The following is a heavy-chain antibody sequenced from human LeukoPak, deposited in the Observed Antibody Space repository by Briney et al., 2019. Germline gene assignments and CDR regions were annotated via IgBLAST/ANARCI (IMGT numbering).Heavy chain of an antibody. D-gene: IGHD6-13*01. CDR2: IKQDGSEK. V-gene: IGHV3-7*01. CDR1: GFTFSNYW. J-gene: IGHJ4*02. CDR3: ARIGYRSSSFDY. Sequence: GGSLRLSCAASGFTFSNYWMSRVRQAPGKGLEWVANIKQDGSEKDYVDFMKGRFTISRDNAKNSVYLQVNSLRAEDTAVYHCARIGYRSSSFDYWGQGTLVTVSS.